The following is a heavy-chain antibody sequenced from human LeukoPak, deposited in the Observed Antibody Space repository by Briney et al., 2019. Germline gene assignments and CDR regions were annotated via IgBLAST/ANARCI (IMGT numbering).Heavy chain of an antibody. Sequence: SETLSLTCGVYGESFSSNYWNWVRQPPGKGLEWIGEINPSGTTVNNPSLKSRITMSVDTSKNQFSLNLSSVTAADTAVYYCARSYSSWKYFDYWGQGTLVSVSS. CDR3: ARSYSSWKYFDY. D-gene: IGHD6-6*01. V-gene: IGHV4-34*01. J-gene: IGHJ4*02. CDR1: GESFSSNY. CDR2: INPSGTT.